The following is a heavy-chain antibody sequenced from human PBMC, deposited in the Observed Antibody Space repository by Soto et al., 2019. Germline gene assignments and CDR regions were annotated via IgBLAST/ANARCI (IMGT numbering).Heavy chain of an antibody. J-gene: IGHJ1*01. CDR2: VSSDGNRK. CDR1: GFIFSGYV. CDR3: AREDESSGHAGTFQR. D-gene: IGHD3-22*01. Sequence: QVLLVESGGGVVQPGRSLRLSCAASGFIFSGYVMHWVRLAPGKGLEWVAGVSSDGNRKHYPDSVKGRFTISRDNSKNTLLLEMDSLSVEDTAVYYCAREDESSGHAGTFQRWGQGTLVTVSS. V-gene: IGHV3-30*03.